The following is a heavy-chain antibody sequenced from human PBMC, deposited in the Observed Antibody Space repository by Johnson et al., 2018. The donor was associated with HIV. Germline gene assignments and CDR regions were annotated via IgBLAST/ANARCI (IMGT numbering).Heavy chain of an antibody. J-gene: IGHJ3*02. CDR3: ARVRQWLVEEAFDI. V-gene: IGHV3-66*01. D-gene: IGHD6-19*01. Sequence: VLLVESGGGLVQPGGSLRLSCAASGFIVSDNYMSWVRQAPGKGLAWVAVIYSRDTTYYADSVTGRFSISRDSSKNTLYLQMNSLRDEDTAVYYCARVRQWLVEEAFDIWGQGTMVTVSS. CDR1: GFIVSDNY. CDR2: IYSRDTT.